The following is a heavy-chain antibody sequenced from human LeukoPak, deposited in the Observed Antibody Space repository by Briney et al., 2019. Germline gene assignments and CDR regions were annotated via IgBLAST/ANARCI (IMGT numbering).Heavy chain of an antibody. CDR2: INKDSASM. CDR1: GFTFDDYA. CDR3: ARDGATVTKVRATGNYYYMDV. J-gene: IGHJ6*03. V-gene: IGHV3-9*01. Sequence: GGSLRLSCAASGFTFDDYAMHWVRQAPGKGLEWVAGINKDSASMGYADPVKGRFTISRDNSKNTLYLQMNSLRAEDTAVYYCARDGATVTKVRATGNYYYMDVWGKGTTVTVSS. D-gene: IGHD4-17*01.